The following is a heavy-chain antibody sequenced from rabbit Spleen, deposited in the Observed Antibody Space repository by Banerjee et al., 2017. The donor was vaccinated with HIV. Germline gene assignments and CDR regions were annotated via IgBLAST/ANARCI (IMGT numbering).Heavy chain of an antibody. CDR1: GFDLSNYYY. CDR2: IYTGDGDT. V-gene: IGHV1S43*01. CDR3: ARDGAGGSYFAL. D-gene: IGHD8-1*01. Sequence: QSLEESGGGLVQPGGSLTLTCKASGFDLSNYYYICWVRQAPGKGLEWIGCIYTGDGDTYYASWVNGRFTISSDNAQSTVDLKMTSLTAADTAAYFCARDGAGGSYFALWGQGTLVTVS. J-gene: IGHJ6*01.